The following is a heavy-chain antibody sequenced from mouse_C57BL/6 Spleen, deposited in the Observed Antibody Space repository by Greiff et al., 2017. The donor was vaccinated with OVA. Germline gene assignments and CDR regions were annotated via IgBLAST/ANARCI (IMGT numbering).Heavy chain of an antibody. CDR2: INPSTGGT. D-gene: IGHD4-1*01. J-gene: IGHJ1*03. CDR3: ARGDWDENWYFDV. V-gene: IGHV1-42*01. Sequence: EVQRVESGPELVKPGASVKISCKASGYSFTGYYMNWVKQSPEKSLEWIGEINPSTGGTTYNQKFKAKATLTVDKSSSTAYMQLKSLTSEDSAVYYCARGDWDENWYFDVWGTGTTVTVSS. CDR1: GYSFTGYY.